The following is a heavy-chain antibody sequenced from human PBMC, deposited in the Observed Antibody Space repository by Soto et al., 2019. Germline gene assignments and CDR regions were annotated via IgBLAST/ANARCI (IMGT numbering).Heavy chain of an antibody. D-gene: IGHD4-17*01. J-gene: IGHJ6*02. CDR3: VRGPYGDSSYSYSGMDV. CDR2: ISISSTYI. V-gene: IGHV3-21*01. CDR1: GFTFSSYT. Sequence: GGSLRLSCAASGFTFSSYTMIWVRQAPGKGLEWVSSISISSTYIYYADSVKGRFTISRDNAKKSLYLRLSSLRAEDTAVYYCVRGPYGDSSYSYSGMDVWGQGTTVTVSS.